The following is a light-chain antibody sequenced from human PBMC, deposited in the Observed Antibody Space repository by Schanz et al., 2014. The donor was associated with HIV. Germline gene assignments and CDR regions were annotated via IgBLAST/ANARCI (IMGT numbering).Light chain of an antibody. CDR2: DVS. CDR3: QSYDSSRVL. CDR1: SSDVGGYNY. J-gene: IGLJ2*01. V-gene: IGLV2-14*03. Sequence: QSALTQPASVSGSPGQSITISCTGTSSDVGGYNYVSWYQQHPGKAPKLMIYDVSNRPSGVSSRFSGSKSGNTASLTISGLQAEDEADYYCQSYDSSRVLFGGGTKLTVL.